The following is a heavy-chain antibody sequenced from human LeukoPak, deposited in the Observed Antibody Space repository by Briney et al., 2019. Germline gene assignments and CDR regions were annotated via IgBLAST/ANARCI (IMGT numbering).Heavy chain of an antibody. CDR1: GFTFRSHD. J-gene: IGHJ3*02. D-gene: IGHD3/OR15-3a*01. Sequence: GGSLRLSCAAPGFTFRSHDMSWVRQAPGKGLEWVSGISASGGSTFYADSVKGRFTISRDNSKNTLYLQMKGLRVEDTAVYYCVREGPRGLAFDIWGQGTMVTVSS. CDR3: VREGPRGLAFDI. V-gene: IGHV3-23*01. CDR2: ISASGGST.